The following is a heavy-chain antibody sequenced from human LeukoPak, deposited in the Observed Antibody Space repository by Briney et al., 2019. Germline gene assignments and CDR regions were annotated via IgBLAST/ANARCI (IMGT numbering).Heavy chain of an antibody. CDR2: ITGSGPYI. J-gene: IGHJ4*02. CDR3: VRDVGAVRGEVYFDY. D-gene: IGHD3-16*01. Sequence: GSLRLSCAASGFTFSSYEMNWVRQAPGKGLEWVSSITGSGPYILYADSVKRRFTISRDNAKNSLYLQMNSLRAEDTAIYYCVRDVGAVRGEVYFDYWGQGTLVTVSS. CDR1: GFTFSSYE. V-gene: IGHV3-21*01.